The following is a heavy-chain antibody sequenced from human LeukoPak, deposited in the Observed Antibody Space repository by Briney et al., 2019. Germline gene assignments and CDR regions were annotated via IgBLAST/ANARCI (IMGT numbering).Heavy chain of an antibody. D-gene: IGHD3-22*01. CDR3: ARVFSSGYDY. J-gene: IGHJ4*02. V-gene: IGHV4-38-2*02. CDR1: GYSIRSGYQ. Sequence: PSETLSLTCTVSGYSIRSGYQWGWIRQPPGKGLEWIGSINYSGSTYDNPSLKSRVTISVDTSKNQFSLKLSSVTAADTAVYYCARVFSSGYDYWGQGTLVTVSS. CDR2: INYSGST.